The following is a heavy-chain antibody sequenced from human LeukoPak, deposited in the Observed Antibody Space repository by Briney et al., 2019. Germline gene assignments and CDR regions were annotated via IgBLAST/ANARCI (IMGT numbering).Heavy chain of an antibody. CDR1: GGSISSSSYY. CDR3: ARQSSSWYTAYNWFDP. V-gene: IGHV4-39*01. J-gene: IGHJ5*02. D-gene: IGHD6-13*01. Sequence: PSATLSLTCTVSGGSISSSSYYWGWIRQPPGKGLEWIGSIYYSGSTYYNPSLKSRVTISVDTSKNQFSLKLSSVTAADTAVYYCARQSSSWYTAYNWFDPWGQGTLVTVSS. CDR2: IYYSGST.